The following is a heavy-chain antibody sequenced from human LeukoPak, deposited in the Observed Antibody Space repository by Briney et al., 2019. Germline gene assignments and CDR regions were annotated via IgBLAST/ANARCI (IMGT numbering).Heavy chain of an antibody. CDR2: IYYSGST. CDR3: ARHSGDIVVVPAAPLYY. J-gene: IGHJ4*02. V-gene: IGHV4-59*08. Sequence: SETLSLTCTVSGGSISSYYWSWSRQPPGKGLEWMGYIYYSGSTNYNPSLQSRVTISADTSKNQFSLLWSSMTAADTALYYCARHSGDIVVVPAAPLYYWGQGTLVTVSS. D-gene: IGHD2-2*01. CDR1: GGSISSYY.